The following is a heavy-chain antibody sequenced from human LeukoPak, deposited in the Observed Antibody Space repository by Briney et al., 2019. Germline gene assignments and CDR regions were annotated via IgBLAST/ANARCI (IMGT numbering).Heavy chain of an antibody. CDR2: ISSSSSYI. J-gene: IGHJ4*02. CDR3: AKNREMATYHFDY. D-gene: IGHD5-24*01. CDR1: GFTFSSYS. Sequence: PGWSLRLSCAASGFTFSSYSMNWVRQAPGKGLEWVSSISSSSSYIYYADSVKGRFTISRDNAKNSLYLQMNSLRAEDTAVYYCAKNREMATYHFDYWGQGTLVTVSS. V-gene: IGHV3-21*01.